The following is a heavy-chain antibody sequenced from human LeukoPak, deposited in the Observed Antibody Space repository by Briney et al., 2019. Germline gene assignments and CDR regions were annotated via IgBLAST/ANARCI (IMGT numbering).Heavy chain of an antibody. Sequence: GGSLRLSCAASGFTFSDYYMSWIRQAPGKGLEWVSYISSSGSTIYYADSVKGRFTTSRDNAKNSLYLQMNSLRAEDTAVYYCARQPYYYDSSGYYQGTSDYWGQGTLVTVSS. J-gene: IGHJ4*02. CDR2: ISSSGSTI. D-gene: IGHD3-22*01. CDR3: ARQPYYYDSSGYYQGTSDY. CDR1: GFTFSDYY. V-gene: IGHV3-11*04.